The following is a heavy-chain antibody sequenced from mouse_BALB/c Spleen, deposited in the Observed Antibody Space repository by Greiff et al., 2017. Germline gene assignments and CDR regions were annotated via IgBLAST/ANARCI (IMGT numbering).Heavy chain of an antibody. J-gene: IGHJ3*01. V-gene: IGHV5-9-4*01. CDR3: ARVYTSTMITTREAWFAY. CDR2: ISSGGSYT. CDR1: GFTFSSYA. Sequence: EVKLVESGGGLVKPGGSLKLSCAASGFTFSSYAMSWVRQSPEKRLEWVAEISSGGSYTYYPDTVTGRFTISRDNAKNTLYLEMSSLRSEDTAMYYCARVYTSTMITTREAWFAYWGQGTLVTVSA. D-gene: IGHD2-4*01.